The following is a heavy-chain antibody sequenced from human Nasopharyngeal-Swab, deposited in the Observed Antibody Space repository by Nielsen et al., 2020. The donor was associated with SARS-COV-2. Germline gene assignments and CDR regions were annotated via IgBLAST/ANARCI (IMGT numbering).Heavy chain of an antibody. Sequence: GGSLRLSCAASGFTFSSYSMNWVRQAPGKGLEWVSSVSSTSTYIYYADSVKGRFTISRDNAKNSLYLLLNSLRAEDTAVYYCARVGGRDSSSFDYWGQGTLVTVSS. CDR2: VSSTSTYI. D-gene: IGHD6-6*01. V-gene: IGHV3-21*06. J-gene: IGHJ4*02. CDR1: GFTFSSYS. CDR3: ARVGGRDSSSFDY.